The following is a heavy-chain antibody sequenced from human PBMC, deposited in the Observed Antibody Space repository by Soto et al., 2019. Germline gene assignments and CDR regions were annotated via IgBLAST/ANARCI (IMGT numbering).Heavy chain of an antibody. CDR1: GYTFTSYG. D-gene: IGHD3-10*02. CDR2: ISNYNGDT. J-gene: IGHJ4*02. CDR3: TRGGQLFAGNYFDY. V-gene: IGHV1-18*01. Sequence: QVQLVQSGAEVKKPGASVKVSCKASGYTFTSYGISWVRQAPGQGLEWMGWISNYNGDTNYAQKLQGRVTMTTDTSTSAAYMELRSLKSDDTAGYYWTRGGQLFAGNYFDYWGQGTLVTVSS.